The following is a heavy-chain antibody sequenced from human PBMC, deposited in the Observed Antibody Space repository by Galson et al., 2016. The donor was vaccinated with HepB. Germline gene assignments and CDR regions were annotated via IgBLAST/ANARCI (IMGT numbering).Heavy chain of an antibody. CDR2: IDSRTPTT. CDR3: PVWMSHQIDH. V-gene: IGHV3-23*01. J-gene: IGHJ4*02. CDR1: GFTFSSYT. Sequence: SLRLSCAASGFTFSSYTMNWVRQAPGKGLEWVATIDSRTPTTHYADSVRGRFTISRDNSKDTVYLQMITLTAEDTAVYYCPVWMSHQIDHWGQGTLVTVSS. D-gene: IGHD3-16*01.